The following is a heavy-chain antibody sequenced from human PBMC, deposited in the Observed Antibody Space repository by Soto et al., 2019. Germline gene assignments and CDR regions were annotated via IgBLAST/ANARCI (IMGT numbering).Heavy chain of an antibody. CDR3: ARGGYSSSSEDNWFDP. J-gene: IGHJ5*02. CDR2: INHSGST. Sequence: QVQLQQWGAGLLKPSETLSLTCAVSGGSFSGYYWSWIRQPPGKGLEWIGEINHSGSTNYNPPLKSRVTISVDTPKNQFSLKLSSVTAADTAVYYCARGGYSSSSEDNWFDPWGQGTLVTVSS. V-gene: IGHV4-34*01. CDR1: GGSFSGYY. D-gene: IGHD6-6*01.